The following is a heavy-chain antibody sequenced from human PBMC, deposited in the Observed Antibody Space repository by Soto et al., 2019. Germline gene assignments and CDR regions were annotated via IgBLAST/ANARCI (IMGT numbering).Heavy chain of an antibody. J-gene: IGHJ6*03. CDR2: VYYSGST. CDR3: ARIGLEIIDNYYYMDV. V-gene: IGHV4-39*01. Sequence: QLQLQESGPGLVKPSETLSITCTVSGGSIRTNDYYWGWIRQPPGKGLEWIGSVYYSGSTYYNPSLKSRVTRSADTSKNQFSLRLTSVTAADTAGYFCARIGLEIIDNYYYMDVWCKGTTVTVSS. CDR1: GGSIRTNDYY. D-gene: IGHD3-16*02.